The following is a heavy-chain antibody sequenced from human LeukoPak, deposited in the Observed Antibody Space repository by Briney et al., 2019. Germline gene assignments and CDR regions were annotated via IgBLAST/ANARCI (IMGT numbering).Heavy chain of an antibody. CDR2: IYNRGST. V-gene: IGHV4-59*08. D-gene: IGHD6-19*01. Sequence: PSETLSLTCTVSGGSISSYDWSWIRPPPGRGLEWIGCIYNRGSTNYNPSLESRVTISVDTSKNQFSLKLSSVTAADTAVYYCARHRTSGWGLDYWGQGTLVTVSS. CDR1: GGSISSYD. J-gene: IGHJ4*02. CDR3: ARHRTSGWGLDY.